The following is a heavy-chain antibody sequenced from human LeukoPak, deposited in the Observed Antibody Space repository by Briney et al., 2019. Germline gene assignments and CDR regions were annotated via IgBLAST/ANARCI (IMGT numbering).Heavy chain of an antibody. CDR1: GYSFTTYW. CDR3: GRITAAGSLKGSFDI. D-gene: IGHD6-13*01. CDR2: IYPGDSDT. Sequence: GESLKSSCKGSGYSFTTYWIGWVRQMPGKGLEWMGIIYPGDSDTTYSPSFQGQVTISADKSISTAYLQWSSLKASDSAMYYCGRITAAGSLKGSFDIWGQGTMVTVSS. V-gene: IGHV5-51*01. J-gene: IGHJ3*02.